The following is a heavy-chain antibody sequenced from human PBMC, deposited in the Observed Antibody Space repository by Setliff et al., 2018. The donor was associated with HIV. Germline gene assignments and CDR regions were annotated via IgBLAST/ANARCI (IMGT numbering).Heavy chain of an antibody. CDR2: IYYSGST. Sequence: PSETLSLTCTVSGGSIRSHYWSWIREPPGKGLEWIGYIYYSGSTNYNPSLKSRVTISVDTSKNQFSLRLSSVTVADTAVYYCARVPRQLLKGAAAYFDYWGQGILVTVSS. CDR1: GGSIRSHY. J-gene: IGHJ4*02. D-gene: IGHD5-18*01. CDR3: ARVPRQLLKGAAAYFDY. V-gene: IGHV4-59*11.